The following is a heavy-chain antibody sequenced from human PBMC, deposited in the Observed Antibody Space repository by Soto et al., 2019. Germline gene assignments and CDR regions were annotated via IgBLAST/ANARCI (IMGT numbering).Heavy chain of an antibody. CDR3: AFRLEGWLQYYYYGMDV. CDR1: GFTFSSYA. Sequence: PGGSLRLSCAASGFTFSSYAMSWVRQAPGKGLEWVSAISGSGGSTYYADSVKGRFTISRDNSKNTLYLQMNSLRAEDTAVYYCAFRLEGWLQYYYYGMDVWGQGTTVTVSS. CDR2: ISGSGGST. V-gene: IGHV3-23*01. D-gene: IGHD5-12*01. J-gene: IGHJ6*02.